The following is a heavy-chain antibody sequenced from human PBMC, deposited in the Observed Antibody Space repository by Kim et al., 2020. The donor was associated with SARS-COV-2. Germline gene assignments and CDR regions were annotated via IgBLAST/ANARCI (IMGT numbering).Heavy chain of an antibody. D-gene: IGHD2-8*01. V-gene: IGHV4-34*01. CDR1: GGSFSGYY. CDR3: ASGLPGLVYEHRRSVGLD. CDR2: INHSGST. J-gene: IGHJ4*01. Sequence: SETLSLTCAVYGGSFSGYYWSWIRQPPGKGLEWIGEINHSGSTNYNPSLKRRVTITVDTSKNQYSLKLSSVTAAATAASYCASGLPGLVYEHRRSVGLD.